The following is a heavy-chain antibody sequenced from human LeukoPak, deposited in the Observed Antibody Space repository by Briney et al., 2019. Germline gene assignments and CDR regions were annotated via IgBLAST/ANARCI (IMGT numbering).Heavy chain of an antibody. CDR1: GFRIGIND. Sequence: HTGGSLRLSCAVSGFRIGINDMSWVRQAPGKGLQWVSMMYIDGNRYYADSVKGRFTISRDNSKNTLFLQMDSLRADDTAVYYCARVHFYYMDIWGKGTTVTVSS. V-gene: IGHV3-53*01. CDR3: ARVHFYYMDI. CDR2: MYIDGNR. J-gene: IGHJ6*03. D-gene: IGHD5/OR15-5a*01.